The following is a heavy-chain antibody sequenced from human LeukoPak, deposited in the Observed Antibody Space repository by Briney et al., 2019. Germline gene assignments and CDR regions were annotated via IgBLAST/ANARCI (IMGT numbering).Heavy chain of an antibody. D-gene: IGHD2-2*01. Sequence: SETLSLTCPVSGGSISSDYWSWIRQPPGKALEWLGNIYHSGDTNYTPSPKSRATISVDTTKQKFSLKLSSVTAADTAVYYWARQGRNRDFCSSISCHYFDFWGQGALATVSS. V-gene: IGHV4-59*08. CDR2: IYHSGDT. CDR1: GGSISSDY. J-gene: IGHJ4*02. CDR3: ARQGRNRDFCSSISCHYFDF.